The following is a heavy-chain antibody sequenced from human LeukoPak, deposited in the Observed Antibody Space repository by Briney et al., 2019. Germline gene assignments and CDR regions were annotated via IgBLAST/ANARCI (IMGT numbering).Heavy chain of an antibody. CDR1: GFTVSSNY. J-gene: IGHJ4*02. Sequence: GGSLRLSCAASGFTVSSNYMSWVRQAPGKGLEWVSVIYSGGSTYYADSVKGRFTISRDNSKNTLYLQMNSLRAEDTAVYYCAREDRDYGDYESDYWGQGTLVTVSS. D-gene: IGHD4-17*01. CDR3: AREDRDYGDYESDY. CDR2: IYSGGST. V-gene: IGHV3-66*02.